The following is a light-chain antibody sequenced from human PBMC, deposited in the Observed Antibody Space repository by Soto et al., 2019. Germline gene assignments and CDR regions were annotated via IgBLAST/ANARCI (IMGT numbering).Light chain of an antibody. CDR2: DAS. J-gene: IGKJ2*01. Sequence: AFQLTQSPSPLSASVGDTVTITCRASRGINTALAWYLQKPGKAPKLLIYDASTLASGVPSRFSGSASGTDFTLTISSLQPEDFAAYFCQHYYNYPSAFGQGTRLEIK. CDR3: QHYYNYPSA. V-gene: IGKV1D-13*01. CDR1: RGINTA.